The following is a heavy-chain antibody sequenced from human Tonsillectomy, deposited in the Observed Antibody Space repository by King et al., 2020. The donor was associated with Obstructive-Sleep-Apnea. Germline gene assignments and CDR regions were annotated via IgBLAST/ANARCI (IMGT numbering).Heavy chain of an antibody. D-gene: IGHD3-9*01. CDR2: ISGSGGST. V-gene: IGHV3-23*04. CDR1: GFTFSSYA. J-gene: IGHJ6*02. CDR3: AKDGYDILTGYYYYYYYGMDV. Sequence: VQLVESGGGLVQPGGSLKLSFAASGFTFSSYAMSWVRQAPGKGLEWVSAISGSGGSTYYAASGKGRFTISRDNSKNTLYLQMNSLKAEDTAVYYWAKDGYDILTGYYYYYYYGMDVWGQGTTDTVSS.